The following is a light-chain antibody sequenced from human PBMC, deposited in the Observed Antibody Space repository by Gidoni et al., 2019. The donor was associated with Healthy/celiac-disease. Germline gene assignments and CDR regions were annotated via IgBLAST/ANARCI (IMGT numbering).Light chain of an antibody. CDR1: QSVSSY. CDR3: QQRSNWPPMYS. Sequence: ELVLTQSPATLSLSPGERATLSCRASQSVSSYLAWYQQKPGQAPRLLIYDASNRATGIPARFSGSGSGTDVTLNISSLEPEDFAVYYWQQRSNWPPMYSFGQXTKLEIK. CDR2: DAS. V-gene: IGKV3-11*01. J-gene: IGKJ2*03.